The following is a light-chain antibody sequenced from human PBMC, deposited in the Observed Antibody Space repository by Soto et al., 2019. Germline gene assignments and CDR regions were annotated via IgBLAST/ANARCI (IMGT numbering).Light chain of an antibody. V-gene: IGLV2-11*01. CDR1: SSDVGNYNF. CDR2: DVD. Sequence: ALTQPRSVSGSPGQSVTISCTGTSSDVGNYNFVSWYQHHPGKAPKLMIYDVDKRPSGVPDRFSGSKSGNTASLTISGLQAEDEADYYCCSYAGSYPFVFGTGTKLTVL. J-gene: IGLJ1*01. CDR3: CSYAGSYPFV.